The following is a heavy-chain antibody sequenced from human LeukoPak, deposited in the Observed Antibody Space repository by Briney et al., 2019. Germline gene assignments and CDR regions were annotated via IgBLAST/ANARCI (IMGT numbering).Heavy chain of an antibody. D-gene: IGHD3-3*01. CDR2: IYSGGST. Sequence: GGSLRLSCAASGFAVSGNYMSWVRQAPGKGLEWVSVIYSGGSTYYADSAKGRFTISRDNSKNTLYLHMNSLRAEDTAIYYCAKDLSAGVTYPRVDYWGQGTLVTVSS. CDR1: GFAVSGNY. CDR3: AKDLSAGVTYPRVDY. V-gene: IGHV3-53*01. J-gene: IGHJ4*02.